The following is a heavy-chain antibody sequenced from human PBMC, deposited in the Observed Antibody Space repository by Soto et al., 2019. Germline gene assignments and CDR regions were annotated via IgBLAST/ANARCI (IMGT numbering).Heavy chain of an antibody. D-gene: IGHD4-17*01. CDR3: ARSRASVTTGFDY. CDR1: GGSISRCDYY. Sequence: QLQLQESGPGLVKPSETLSLTCTVSGGSISRCDYYWAWFRLPPGKGLEWIGSIHYSGRAYYNPSLKSLVTISVDTSKNQFSLKLSSVTAADTAVYYCARSRASVTTGFDYWGQGTLVTVSS. J-gene: IGHJ4*02. CDR2: IHYSGRA. V-gene: IGHV4-39*01.